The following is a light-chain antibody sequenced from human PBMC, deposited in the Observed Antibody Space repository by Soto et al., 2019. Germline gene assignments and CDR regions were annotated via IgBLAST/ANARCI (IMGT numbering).Light chain of an antibody. CDR3: QQSYSTPPWT. J-gene: IGKJ1*01. CDR2: AAS. V-gene: IGKV1-39*01. Sequence: DIQMTQSPSSLSASVGDRVTITCRASQSISSYVNWYQQKPGKAPKLLIYAASSLQSGVPSRFSGSGSGTDFTLTISSLQPEEFATYYCQQSYSTPPWTFGQGNKVEIK. CDR1: QSISSY.